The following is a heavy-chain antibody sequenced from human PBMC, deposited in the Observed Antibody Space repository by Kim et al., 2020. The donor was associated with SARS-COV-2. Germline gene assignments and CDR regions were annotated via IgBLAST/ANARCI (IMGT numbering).Heavy chain of an antibody. CDR2: ISSNGGST. Sequence: GGSLRLSCSASGFTFSSYAMHWVRQAPGKGLEYVSAISSNGGSTYYADSVKGRFTISRDNSKNTLYLQMSSLRAEDTAVYYCVKGPITMVRGVTDFDYWGQGTLVTVSS. CDR3: VKGPITMVRGVTDFDY. V-gene: IGHV3-64D*06. CDR1: GFTFSSYA. D-gene: IGHD3-10*01. J-gene: IGHJ4*02.